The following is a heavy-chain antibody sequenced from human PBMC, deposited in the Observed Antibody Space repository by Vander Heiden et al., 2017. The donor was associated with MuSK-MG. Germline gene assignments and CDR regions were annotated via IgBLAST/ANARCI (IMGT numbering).Heavy chain of an antibody. CDR2: IIPIFGTA. Sequence: QVQLVQSGAEVKKPGSSVQVSCQASGGTFSSYASSWGRQAPGQGLEWMGGIIPIFGTANYAQKVQGRVTITADESTSTAYMELSSLRSEDTAVYYCARGGYYDSSGYPDYWGQGTLVTVSS. CDR1: GGTFSSYA. CDR3: ARGGYYDSSGYPDY. J-gene: IGHJ4*02. V-gene: IGHV1-69*01. D-gene: IGHD3-22*01.